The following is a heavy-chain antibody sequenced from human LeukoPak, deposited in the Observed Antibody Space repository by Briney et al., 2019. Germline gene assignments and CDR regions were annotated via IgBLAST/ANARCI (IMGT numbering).Heavy chain of an antibody. CDR3: AKSTLAARSSIDY. CDR2: IYSSGST. Sequence: GGSLTLSCAASGFTVSNNFMGWVRQAPGKGLDWVSIIYSSGSTYYADSVKGRFTISRDNSKNTLYLQMNSLRAEDTAVYYCAKSTLAARSSIDYWGQGTLVTVSS. D-gene: IGHD6-6*01. V-gene: IGHV3-53*01. CDR1: GFTVSNNF. J-gene: IGHJ4*02.